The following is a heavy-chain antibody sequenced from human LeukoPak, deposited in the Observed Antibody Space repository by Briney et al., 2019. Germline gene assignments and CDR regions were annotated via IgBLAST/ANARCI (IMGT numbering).Heavy chain of an antibody. V-gene: IGHV3-48*02. CDR2: ISSSSITI. D-gene: IGHD1-26*01. J-gene: IGHJ4*02. CDR3: AKSESYRFDY. Sequence: GGSLRLSCEASGFTFSSYSMNWVRQAPGKGLEWVSFISSSSITIYYADSVKGRFTISRDNAKNSLYLQVNSLRDEDTAVYYCAKSESYRFDYWGQGTLVTVSS. CDR1: GFTFSSYS.